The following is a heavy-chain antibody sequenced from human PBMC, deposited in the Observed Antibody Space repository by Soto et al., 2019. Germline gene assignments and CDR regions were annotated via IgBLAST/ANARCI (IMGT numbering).Heavy chain of an antibody. Sequence: QVHLVESGGGVVQPGRSLRLSCAASGFTFSSHAMHWVRQAPGKGLEWVAVISYDGSNKYYADAVKGRFTISKDNSKNTQYLQMNRLRSEDTAVYYCARGGGPYYYCGMDVWGQGTTVTVSS. V-gene: IGHV3-30-3*01. CDR1: GFTFSSHA. J-gene: IGHJ6*02. CDR3: ARGGGPYYYCGMDV. CDR2: ISYDGSNK. D-gene: IGHD3-16*01.